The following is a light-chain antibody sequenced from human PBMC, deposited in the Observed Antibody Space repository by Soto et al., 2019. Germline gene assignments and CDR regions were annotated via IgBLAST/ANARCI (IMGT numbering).Light chain of an antibody. CDR2: GAS. Sequence: EIVMTQSPATLSVSPGERATLSCRASQSVSSNLAWYQQKPGQAPRLLIYGASTRATGIPARFSGSGSGTQFNLTISRLQSEDFAVYYCQQSNNWPWTLGQGTKV. CDR3: QQSNNWPWT. J-gene: IGKJ1*01. CDR1: QSVSSN. V-gene: IGKV3-15*01.